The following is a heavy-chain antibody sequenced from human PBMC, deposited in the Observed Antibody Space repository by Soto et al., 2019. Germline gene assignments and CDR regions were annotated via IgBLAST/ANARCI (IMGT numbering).Heavy chain of an antibody. V-gene: IGHV1-69*06. J-gene: IGHJ6*02. CDR2: IIPIFGTA. Sequence: GASVKVSCKASGGTFSSYAISWVRQAPGQGLEWMGGIIPIFGTANYAQKFQGRVTITADKSTSTAYMELSSLRSEDTAVYYCARDIAAAGTGGYYYGMDVWGQGTAVTVSS. D-gene: IGHD6-13*01. CDR3: ARDIAAAGTGGYYYGMDV. CDR1: GGTFSSYA.